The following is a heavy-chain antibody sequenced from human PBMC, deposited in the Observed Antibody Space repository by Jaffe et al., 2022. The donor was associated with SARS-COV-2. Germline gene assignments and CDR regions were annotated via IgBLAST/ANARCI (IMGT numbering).Heavy chain of an antibody. CDR3: ARSPLADYYDFWSGYTQNWFDP. J-gene: IGHJ5*02. Sequence: QVQLVQSGAEVKKPGASVKVSCKASGYTFTSYDINWVRQATGQGLEWMGWMNPNSGNTGYAQKFQGRVTMTRNTSISTAYMELSSLRSEDTAVYYCARSPLADYYDFWSGYTQNWFDPWGQGTLVTVSS. CDR1: GYTFTSYD. V-gene: IGHV1-8*01. D-gene: IGHD3-3*01. CDR2: MNPNSGNT.